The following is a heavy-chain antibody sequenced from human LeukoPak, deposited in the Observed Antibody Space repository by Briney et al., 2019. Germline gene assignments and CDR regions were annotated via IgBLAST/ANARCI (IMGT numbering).Heavy chain of an antibody. V-gene: IGHV1-8*01. J-gene: IGHJ5*02. CDR1: GYTFTSYD. CDR2: MNPNSGNT. Sequence: ASVKVSCKASGYTFTSYDINWVRQATGQGLEWMGWMNPNSGNTGYAQKFQGRVTMTRNTSISTAYMELSSLRSEDTAVYYCARGVGYCSSTSCWRDWFDPWGQGTLVTVSS. D-gene: IGHD2-2*01. CDR3: ARGVGYCSSTSCWRDWFDP.